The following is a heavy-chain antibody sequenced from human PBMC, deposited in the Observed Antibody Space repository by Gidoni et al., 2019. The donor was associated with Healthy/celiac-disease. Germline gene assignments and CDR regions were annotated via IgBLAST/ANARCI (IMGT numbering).Heavy chain of an antibody. CDR2: IDWDDDK. D-gene: IGHD1-20*01. Sequence: QVTLKESGPALVKPTQTLTLTCTFSGFSLSTSGMRASWIRQPPGKALEWLARIDWDDDKFYSTSLKTRLTISKDTSKNQVVLTMTDMDPVDTATYYCARSPPHNLVFDYWGQGTLVTVSS. V-gene: IGHV2-70*04. J-gene: IGHJ4*02. CDR1: GFSLSTSGMR. CDR3: ARSPPHNLVFDY.